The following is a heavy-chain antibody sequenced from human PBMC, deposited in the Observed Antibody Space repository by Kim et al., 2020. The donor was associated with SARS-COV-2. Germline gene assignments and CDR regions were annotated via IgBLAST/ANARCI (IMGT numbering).Heavy chain of an antibody. CDR3: AKDMGLYYFDY. J-gene: IGHJ4*02. V-gene: IGHV3-9*01. CDR2: I. Sequence: IGYAGSVKGRFTISRDNAKNSLYLQMNSLRAEDTALYYCAKDMGLYYFDYWGQGTLVTVSS.